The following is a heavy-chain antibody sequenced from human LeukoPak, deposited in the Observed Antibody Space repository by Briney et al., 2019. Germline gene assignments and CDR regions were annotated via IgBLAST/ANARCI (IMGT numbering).Heavy chain of an antibody. D-gene: IGHD2-21*01. J-gene: IGHJ4*02. V-gene: IGHV3-23*01. CDR3: AKYCSGGCYSGLDY. Sequence: GGSLRLSCAASGFTFGSHFMSWVRQAPGKGLEWVSTISTGGSTYYADSVKGRFTISGDNSKSTLHLQLNGLRAEDTAVYYCAKYCSGGCYSGLDYWGQGTLVTVSS. CDR1: GFTFGSHF. CDR2: ISTGGST.